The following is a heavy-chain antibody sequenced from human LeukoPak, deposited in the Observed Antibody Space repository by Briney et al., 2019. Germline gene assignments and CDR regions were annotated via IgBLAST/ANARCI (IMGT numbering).Heavy chain of an antibody. Sequence: ASVTVSFTGSGYTFTGYYMHWVRQAPGQGQEWMGWINPNSGGTNYAQKFQGRVTMTRDTSISTAYMELSRLRSDDTAVYYCARAITIFGVGGWGQGTLVTVSS. CDR1: GYTFTGYY. V-gene: IGHV1-2*02. D-gene: IGHD3-3*01. CDR2: INPNSGGT. CDR3: ARAITIFGVGG. J-gene: IGHJ4*02.